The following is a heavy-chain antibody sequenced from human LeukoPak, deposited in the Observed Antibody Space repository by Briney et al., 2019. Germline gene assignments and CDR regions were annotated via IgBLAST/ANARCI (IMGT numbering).Heavy chain of an antibody. CDR1: GGSISSSRYY. Sequence: TSETLSLTCCVSGGSISSSRYYWGWIRQPPGKGLEWIGSIHYSGSTYYNPSLKSRVTISVDTSKNQFSLKLSSVTAADTAVYYCARLWFWSSDYAAFDIWGQGTMVTVSS. J-gene: IGHJ3*02. D-gene: IGHD3-3*01. V-gene: IGHV4-39*01. CDR2: IHYSGST. CDR3: ARLWFWSSDYAAFDI.